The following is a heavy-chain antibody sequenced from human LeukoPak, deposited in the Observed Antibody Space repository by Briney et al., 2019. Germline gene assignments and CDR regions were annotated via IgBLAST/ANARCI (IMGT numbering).Heavy chain of an antibody. CDR2: ISSSGSYI. Sequence: GGSLRLSCAASGFTFSSYSMNWVRQAPGKGLEWVSSISSSGSYIYYADSVKGRFTISRDNAKNSLYLQMNSLRAEDTAVYYCARTSNSPHFDYWGQGTLVTVSS. V-gene: IGHV3-21*01. J-gene: IGHJ4*02. D-gene: IGHD4-11*01. CDR3: ARTSNSPHFDY. CDR1: GFTFSSYS.